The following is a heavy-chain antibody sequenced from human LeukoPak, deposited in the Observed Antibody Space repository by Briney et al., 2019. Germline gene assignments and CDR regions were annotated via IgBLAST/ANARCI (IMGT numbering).Heavy chain of an antibody. J-gene: IGHJ4*02. CDR3: AKGGATVIDY. Sequence: GGSLRLSCAASGFTFSNYWMHWVRQAPGKGLVWVSRINSGGSSTTSADSVKGRFTISRDNAKNTLYLQMNSLRAEDTAVYYCAKGGATVIDYWGQGALVTVSS. V-gene: IGHV3-74*01. CDR2: INSGGSST. D-gene: IGHD4-17*01. CDR1: GFTFSNYW.